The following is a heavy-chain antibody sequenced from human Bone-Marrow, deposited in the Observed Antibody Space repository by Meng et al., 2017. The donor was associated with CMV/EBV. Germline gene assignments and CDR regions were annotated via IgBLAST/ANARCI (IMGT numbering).Heavy chain of an antibody. CDR3: AAGIYDFWSGYFLGY. D-gene: IGHD3-3*01. CDR2: IVVGSGNT. V-gene: IGHV1-58*01. J-gene: IGHJ4*02. Sequence: SVKVSCKASGFTFTSSAVQWVRQARGQRLEGVGWIVVGSGNTNYAQKFQERVTITRDMSTSKAYMELSSLRSEDTAVYYCAAGIYDFWSGYFLGYWGQGTLVTVSS. CDR1: GFTFTSSA.